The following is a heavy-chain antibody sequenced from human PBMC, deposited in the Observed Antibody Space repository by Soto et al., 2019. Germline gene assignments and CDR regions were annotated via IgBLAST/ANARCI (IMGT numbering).Heavy chain of an antibody. CDR1: GGSISGYY. Sequence: QVQLQESGPRLVQPSETLSLICSVSGGSISGYYWSWIRQPAGKGLEWIGRIYGSGSVDYHPSLKRRVTLSVDTSKNHFSLKLSSVTAADPAVYYCARDHSDTLWFGGGFDPWGQGILVTVSA. J-gene: IGHJ5*02. D-gene: IGHD3-10*01. CDR3: ARDHSDTLWFGGGFDP. V-gene: IGHV4-4*07. CDR2: IYGSGSV.